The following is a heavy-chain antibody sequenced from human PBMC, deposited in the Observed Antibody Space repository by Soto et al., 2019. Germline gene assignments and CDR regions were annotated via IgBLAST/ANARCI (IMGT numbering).Heavy chain of an antibody. CDR2: IIPIFGTA. V-gene: IGHV1-69*13. J-gene: IGHJ6*02. Sequence: ASVKVSCKASGGAFSSYAISWVRQAPGQGLEWMGGIIPIFGTANYAQKFQGRVTITADESTSTAYMELSSLRSEDTAVYYCARDSLQSSHYYGTDVWGQGTTVTVSS. D-gene: IGHD1-1*01. CDR1: GGAFSSYA. CDR3: ARDSLQSSHYYGTDV.